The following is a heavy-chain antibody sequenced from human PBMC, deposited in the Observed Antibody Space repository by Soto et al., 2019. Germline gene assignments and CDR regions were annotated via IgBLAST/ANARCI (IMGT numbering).Heavy chain of an antibody. D-gene: IGHD3-10*01. J-gene: IGHJ3*01. CDR1: GFTFSYYW. V-gene: IGHV3-74*03. Sequence: EVQVVESGGGLVQPGGSLRLSCTASGFTFSYYWMHWVRQAPGTGLVWVSHIQNEGSITTYADSVKGRFTISRDNAKNTLYLQMHSLRAEDTAVYYCARGDRGAFDLWGQGTMVTVSS. CDR2: IQNEGSIT. CDR3: ARGDRGAFDL.